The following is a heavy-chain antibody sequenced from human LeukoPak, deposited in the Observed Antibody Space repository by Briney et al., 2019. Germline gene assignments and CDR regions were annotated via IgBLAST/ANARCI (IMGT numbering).Heavy chain of an antibody. V-gene: IGHV1-69*05. Sequence: SVNVSCKASGGTFSSDAISWVRQASGQGLERMGGIIPIFGTANYAQKFQGRVTITTDESTSTAYMELSSLRSEDTAVYYCARDFSGSHDYFDYWGQGTLVTVSS. CDR3: ARDFSGSHDYFDY. D-gene: IGHD1-26*01. CDR1: GGTFSSDA. J-gene: IGHJ4*02. CDR2: IIPIFGTA.